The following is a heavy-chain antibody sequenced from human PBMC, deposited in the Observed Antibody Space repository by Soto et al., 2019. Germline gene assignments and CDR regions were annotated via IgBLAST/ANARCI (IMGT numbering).Heavy chain of an antibody. CDR3: ATSFGSGYRAFDY. CDR1: GDTFNFYT. Sequence: QVQLVQSGAEVKKPGSSVKVSCKASGDTFNFYTINWVRQAPGLGLEWMGRFNPILSMSNSALRFQGRVTLTADKSTSTAYMVLSSLIADDTAVYYCATSFGSGYRAFDYWGQGVLVTVSS. J-gene: IGHJ4*02. D-gene: IGHD3-10*01. V-gene: IGHV1-69*02. CDR2: FNPILSMS.